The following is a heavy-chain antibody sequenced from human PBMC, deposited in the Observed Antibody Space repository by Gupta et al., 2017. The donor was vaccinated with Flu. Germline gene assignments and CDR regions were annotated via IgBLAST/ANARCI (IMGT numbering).Heavy chain of an antibody. Sequence: IRQPPGKGLEWIGYIHYSGTTNYNPSLSSRLTISVDTSKSQFSLKLSSVTAADTAVYYCARAIAIAGYASEFDYWGQGTLVTVS. J-gene: IGHJ4*02. D-gene: IGHD5-18*01. CDR3: ARAIAIAGYASEFDY. CDR2: IHYSGTT. V-gene: IGHV4-59*01.